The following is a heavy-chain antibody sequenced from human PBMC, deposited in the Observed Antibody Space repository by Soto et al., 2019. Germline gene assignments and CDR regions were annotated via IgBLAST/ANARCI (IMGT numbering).Heavy chain of an antibody. CDR3: ARATRLGYCSSTSCRTGAFDI. V-gene: IGHV1-69*06. Sequence: QVPLVQSGAEVKKPGSSVKVSCKASGGTFSSYAISWVRQAPGQGLEWMGGIIPIFGTANYAQKFQGRVTITADKSTSTAYMELSSLRSEDTAVYYCARATRLGYCSSTSCRTGAFDIWGQGTMVTVSS. J-gene: IGHJ3*02. D-gene: IGHD2-2*01. CDR2: IIPIFGTA. CDR1: GGTFSSYA.